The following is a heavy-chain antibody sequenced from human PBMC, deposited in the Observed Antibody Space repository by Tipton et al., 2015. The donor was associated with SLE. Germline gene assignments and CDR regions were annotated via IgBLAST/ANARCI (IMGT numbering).Heavy chain of an antibody. D-gene: IGHD2-21*01. J-gene: IGHJ2*01. CDR1: GGSISSGSHW. CDR3: AREAPSFCGAYCHRYFDL. Sequence: TLSLTCAVSGGSISSGSHWWGWIRQPPGKGPEWIGTLYSRGSAYSNPSLQSRVTISPDTSKNQFFLRVSSVTAADTAVYYCAREAPSFCGAYCHRYFDLWGRGTLVTVSS. V-gene: IGHV4-39*07. CDR2: LYSRGSA.